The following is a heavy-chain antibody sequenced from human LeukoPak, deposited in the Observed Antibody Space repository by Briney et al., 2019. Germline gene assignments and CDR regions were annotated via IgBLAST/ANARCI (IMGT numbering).Heavy chain of an antibody. V-gene: IGHV3-48*03. CDR3: ASLQYSYGFTHDY. CDR1: GFTFSSYE. D-gene: IGHD5-18*01. Sequence: PGGSLRLSCAASGFTFSSYEMHWVRQPPGKGLEWVSYISSSDSTIYYADSVKDRFTISRDNAKNSLYLQMNSLRAEDTAVYYCASLQYSYGFTHDYWGQGTLVTVSS. J-gene: IGHJ4*02. CDR2: ISSSDSTI.